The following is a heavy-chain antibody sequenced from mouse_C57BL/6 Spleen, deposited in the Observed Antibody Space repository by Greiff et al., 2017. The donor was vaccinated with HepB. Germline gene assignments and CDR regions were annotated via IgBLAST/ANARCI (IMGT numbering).Heavy chain of an antibody. CDR3: ARTGCSSYYYAMDY. V-gene: IGHV1-76*01. J-gene: IGHJ4*01. D-gene: IGHD1-1*01. CDR1: GYTFTDYY. CDR2: IYPGSGNT. Sequence: QVQLQQSGAELVRPGASVKLSCKASGYTFTDYYINWVKQRPGQGLEWIARIYPGSGNTYYNEKFKGKATLTAEKSSSTAYMQLSSLTSEDSAVYFCARTGCSSYYYAMDYWGQGTSVTVSS.